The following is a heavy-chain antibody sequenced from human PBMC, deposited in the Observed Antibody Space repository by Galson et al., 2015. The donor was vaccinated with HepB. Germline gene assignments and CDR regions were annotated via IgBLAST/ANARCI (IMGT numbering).Heavy chain of an antibody. V-gene: IGHV3-66*01. Sequence: SLRLSCAASGFTVSSNYMSWVRQAPGKGLEWVSVIYSGGSTYYADSVKGRFTISRDNSKNTLYLQMNSLRAEDTAVYYCARDATTSAHDAFDIWGQGTMVTVSS. J-gene: IGHJ3*02. D-gene: IGHD1-7*01. CDR2: IYSGGST. CDR3: ARDATTSAHDAFDI. CDR1: GFTVSSNY.